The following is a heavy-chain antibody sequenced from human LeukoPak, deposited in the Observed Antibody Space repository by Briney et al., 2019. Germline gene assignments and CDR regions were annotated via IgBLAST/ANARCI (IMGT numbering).Heavy chain of an antibody. CDR1: GYTFTSYD. Sequence: ASVKVSCKASGYTFTSYDINWVRQATGQGREWMGWMNPNSGNTGYAQKFQGRVTMTRNTSISTAYMELSSLRSEDTAVYYCARGIRSIFGVVTDHYWGQGTLVTVSS. D-gene: IGHD3-3*01. CDR3: ARGIRSIFGVVTDHY. J-gene: IGHJ4*02. V-gene: IGHV1-8*01. CDR2: MNPNSGNT.